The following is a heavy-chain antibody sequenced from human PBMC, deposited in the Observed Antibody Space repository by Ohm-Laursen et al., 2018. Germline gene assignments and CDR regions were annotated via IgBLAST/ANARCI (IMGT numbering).Heavy chain of an antibody. J-gene: IGHJ6*02. CDR3: AQGRLEDRLRFGMDV. D-gene: IGHD3-10*01. V-gene: IGHV3-23*01. CDR1: GFTFSSYE. Sequence: GSLRLSCTASGFTFSSYEMNWVRQAPGKGLEWVSGINANGDRTYYADSLKGRFTISRDNSRNTLILHMNNMRVEDTALYYCAQGRLEDRLRFGMDVWGQGTTVTVSS. CDR2: INANGDRT.